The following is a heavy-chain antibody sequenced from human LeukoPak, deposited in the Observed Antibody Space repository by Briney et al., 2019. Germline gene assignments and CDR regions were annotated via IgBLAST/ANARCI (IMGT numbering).Heavy chain of an antibody. Sequence: GRSLRLSYAASGLTFSSYGMHWVRQAPGKGLEWVAVIWYDGSNKYYADSVRGRFTISRDNSKNTLYLQMNSLRAEDTAVYYCAGGEMATIISLDYWGQGTLVTVSS. J-gene: IGHJ4*02. D-gene: IGHD5-24*01. CDR3: AGGEMATIISLDY. CDR2: IWYDGSNK. V-gene: IGHV3-33*01. CDR1: GLTFSSYG.